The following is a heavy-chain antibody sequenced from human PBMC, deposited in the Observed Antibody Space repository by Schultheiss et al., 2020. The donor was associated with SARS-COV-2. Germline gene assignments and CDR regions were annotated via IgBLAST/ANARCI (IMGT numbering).Heavy chain of an antibody. J-gene: IGHJ5*02. CDR2: ISSSSSYI. D-gene: IGHD3-16*01. V-gene: IGHV3-21*04. CDR1: GFTFSSYD. CDR3: AKRHYDYVWGTDL. Sequence: GGSLRLSCAASGFTFSSYDMHWVRQATGKGLEWVSSISSSSSYIYYADSVKGRFTISRDNSKNTLYLQMNSLRAEDTAVYYCAKRHYDYVWGTDLWGQGTLVTVSS.